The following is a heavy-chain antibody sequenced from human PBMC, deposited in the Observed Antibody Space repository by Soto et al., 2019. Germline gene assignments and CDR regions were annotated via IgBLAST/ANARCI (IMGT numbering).Heavy chain of an antibody. CDR1: GGTFSSYA. J-gene: IGHJ6*02. CDR3: ARVSPEYDYGDPQRDYYGMDV. D-gene: IGHD4-17*01. V-gene: IGHV1-69*13. CDR2: IIPIFGTA. Sequence: SVKVSCKASGGTFSSYAISWVRQAPGQGLEWMGGIIPIFGTANYAQKFQGRVTITADESTSTAYMELSSLRSEGTAVYYCARVSPEYDYGDPQRDYYGMDVWGQGTPVTVS.